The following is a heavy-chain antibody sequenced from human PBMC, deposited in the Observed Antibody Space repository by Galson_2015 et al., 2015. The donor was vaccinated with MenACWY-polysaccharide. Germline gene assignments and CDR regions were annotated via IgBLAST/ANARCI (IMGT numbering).Heavy chain of an antibody. CDR2: IKSDGSST. CDR3: ARGYSAYD. Sequence: SLRLSCAASAFTFSTYWMHWVRHAPGKGLVWVSRIKSDGSSTNYADSVKGRFTISRDNAKNTLYLQMNSLRAEDTALYYCARGYSAYDWGQGTLVTVSA. V-gene: IGHV3-74*01. CDR1: AFTFSTYW. D-gene: IGHD5-12*01. J-gene: IGHJ4*02.